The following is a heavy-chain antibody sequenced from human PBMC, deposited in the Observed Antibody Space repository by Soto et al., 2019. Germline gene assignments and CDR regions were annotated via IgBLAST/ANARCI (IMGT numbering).Heavy chain of an antibody. CDR1: GDSVACNSAA. CDR3: ARGEQYSGRIFDY. CDR2: TYYRAKWYN. D-gene: IGHD1-26*01. Sequence: QVQLQQSGPGLVKPSPTLSVTCGISGDSVACNSAAWNWLRQSPSRGLEWLGRTYYRAKWYNDYAVSVESRLTINPDTSKNHSSLQLNFVTPEDQDVYFCARGEQYSGRIFDYCGQGTLVPVSS. J-gene: IGHJ4*02. V-gene: IGHV6-1*01.